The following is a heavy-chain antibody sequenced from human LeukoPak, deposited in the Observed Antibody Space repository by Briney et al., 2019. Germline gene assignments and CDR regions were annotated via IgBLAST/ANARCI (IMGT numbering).Heavy chain of an antibody. Sequence: PGGSLRLSCAASGFTFSSYSMNWVRQAPGKGLEWVSYISSRSTTISHADSVKGRFTISRDNAKNSLYLQMNSLRAEDTAVYYCAREDSGSYSFYYYMDVWGKGTTVTVSS. D-gene: IGHD1-26*01. V-gene: IGHV3-48*01. J-gene: IGHJ6*03. CDR1: GFTFSSYS. CDR2: ISSRSTTI. CDR3: AREDSGSYSFYYYMDV.